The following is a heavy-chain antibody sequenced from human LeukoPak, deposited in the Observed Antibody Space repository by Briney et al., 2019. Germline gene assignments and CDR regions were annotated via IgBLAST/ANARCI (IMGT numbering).Heavy chain of an antibody. D-gene: IGHD3-22*01. Sequence: ASVKVSCKASGYTFSIYNMHWVRQAPGQGLEWMGIINPSGGTSYAQKLQGRITMTRDTSTSTLYMELSSLRSEDTAVYYCARGDTYYYDSSGYYALGYWGQGTLVTVSS. V-gene: IGHV1-46*01. CDR1: GYTFSIYN. CDR2: INPSGGT. CDR3: ARGDTYYYDSSGYYALGY. J-gene: IGHJ4*02.